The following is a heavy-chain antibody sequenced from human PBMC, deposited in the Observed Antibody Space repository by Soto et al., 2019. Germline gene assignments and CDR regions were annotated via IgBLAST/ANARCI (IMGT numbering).Heavy chain of an antibody. Sequence: LRLSCAASGFTFSNYSVHLVRQAPGKGLEWVAVISYDGSNKYYADSVKGRFTISRDNSKNTLFLQMSSLRAEDTAVYYCARGLRSLAGDVYFQHWGQGNLVTVSS. D-gene: IGHD6-6*01. CDR3: ARGLRSLAGDVYFQH. CDR1: GFTFSNYS. V-gene: IGHV3-30-3*01. J-gene: IGHJ1*01. CDR2: ISYDGSNK.